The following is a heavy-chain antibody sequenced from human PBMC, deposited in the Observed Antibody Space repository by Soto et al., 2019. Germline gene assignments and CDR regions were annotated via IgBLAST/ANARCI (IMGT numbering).Heavy chain of an antibody. CDR1: GYSFDAYI. Sequence: VQLVESGGALVQPGGSLRLSCAASGYSFDAYIMNWVRRAPGKGLEWVSSINPRGLPKFYADSVRGRFTISRDDASMRLFLQTTILRAEDTDVYYCATWYGNHYGGLDVWGRGTKVTVYS. J-gene: IGHJ6*02. V-gene: IGHV3-48*01. CDR2: INPRGLPK. CDR3: ATWYGNHYGGLDV. D-gene: IGHD5-12*01.